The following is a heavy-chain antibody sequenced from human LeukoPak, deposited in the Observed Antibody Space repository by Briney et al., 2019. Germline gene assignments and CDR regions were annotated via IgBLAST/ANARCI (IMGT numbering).Heavy chain of an antibody. CDR3: GRDRQKIQANWFDP. V-gene: IGHV3-23*01. CDR1: GFTFSSYA. Sequence: GGSLRLSCAASGFTFSSYAMSWVRQAPGKGLEWVSAISGSGGSTYYAASVKGRFTISRDNSTNTLYLQMNSLRAQGTAGYYRGRDRQKIQANWFDPWGQGTLVTVSS. CDR2: ISGSGGST. D-gene: IGHD2-15*01. J-gene: IGHJ5*02.